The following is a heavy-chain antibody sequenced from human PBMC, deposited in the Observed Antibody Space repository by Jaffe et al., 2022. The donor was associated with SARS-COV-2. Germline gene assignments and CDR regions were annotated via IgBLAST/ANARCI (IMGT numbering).Heavy chain of an antibody. V-gene: IGHV3-13*01. J-gene: IGHJ6*02. CDR1: GFTFSSYD. CDR3: ASGQSSGWGHPYGMDV. D-gene: IGHD6-19*01. CDR2: IGTAGDT. Sequence: EVQLVESGGGLVQPGGSLRLSCAASGFTFSSYDMHWVRQATGKGLEWVSAIGTAGDTYYPGSVKGRFTISRENAKNSLYLQMNSLRAGDTAVYYCASGQSSGWGHPYGMDVWGQGTTVTVSS.